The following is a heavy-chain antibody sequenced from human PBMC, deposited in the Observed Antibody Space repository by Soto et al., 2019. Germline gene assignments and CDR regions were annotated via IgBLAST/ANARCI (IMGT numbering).Heavy chain of an antibody. Sequence: GGSLRLSCAASGFTFSSYGVHWVRQAPGKGLDWVASVSYDGSNKHYADSVKGRFTVSRDNSRNTLDLQMNSLRAEDTAVYYCAKDTYYYDRSGYYTYDHWGQGTKVTVSS. V-gene: IGHV3-30*18. D-gene: IGHD3-22*01. CDR1: GFTFSSYG. CDR3: AKDTYYYDRSGYYTYDH. CDR2: VSYDGSNK. J-gene: IGHJ4*02.